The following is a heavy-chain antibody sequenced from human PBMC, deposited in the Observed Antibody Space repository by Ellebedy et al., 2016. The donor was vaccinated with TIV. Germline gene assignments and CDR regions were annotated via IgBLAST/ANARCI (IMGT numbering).Heavy chain of an antibody. CDR1: GFTFSSYG. J-gene: IGHJ6*02. D-gene: IGHD3-3*01. CDR2: ISGSGSST. Sequence: PGGSLRLSCADSGFTFSSYGMYWVRQAPGKGLEWVSIISGSGSSTYYAASVKGRFTISRDHSKRMLYLQMNSLRAEATAVYYCAYGPGSDFWSGYRDDAMDVWGQGTTVTVSS. CDR3: AYGPGSDFWSGYRDDAMDV. V-gene: IGHV3-23*01.